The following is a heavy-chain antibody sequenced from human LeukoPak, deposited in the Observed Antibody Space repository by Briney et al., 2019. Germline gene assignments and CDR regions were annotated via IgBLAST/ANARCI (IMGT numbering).Heavy chain of an antibody. CDR3: AKEVVRKFDFDY. CDR2: ISGNGANT. J-gene: IGHJ4*02. Sequence: GGSLRLSCAAFGFTSSGYAMSWVRQAPGKGLEWVSTISGNGANTYYVDSVKGRFTISRDNSKNTLYMQMNSLRAEDTAVYYCAKEVVRKFDFDYWGQGTLVTVSS. V-gene: IGHV3-23*01. CDR1: GFTSSGYA. D-gene: IGHD1-14*01.